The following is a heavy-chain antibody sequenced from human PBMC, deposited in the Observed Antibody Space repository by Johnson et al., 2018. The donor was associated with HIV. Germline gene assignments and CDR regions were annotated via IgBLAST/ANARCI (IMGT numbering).Heavy chain of an antibody. V-gene: IGHV3-11*04. CDR2: ISSSGNTI. CDR1: GLTFSDYY. D-gene: IGHD3-22*01. Sequence: QVQLVESGGGLIRAGGSLRLSCEASGLTFSDYYMSWIRQGPGKGLEWVSYISSSGNTIYYADSVKGRFTISRDNSKNTLYLQMNSLRAEDTAVYYCARDFGDYYDSSGISGAFDIWGQGQWSPSLQ. CDR3: ARDFGDYYDSSGISGAFDI. J-gene: IGHJ3*02.